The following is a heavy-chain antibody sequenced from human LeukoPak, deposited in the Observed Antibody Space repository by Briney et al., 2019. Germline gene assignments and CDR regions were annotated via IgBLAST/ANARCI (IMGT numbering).Heavy chain of an antibody. Sequence: GGSLRLSCAASGFTFSSYAMSWVRQAPGKGLGWVSAISGSGGSTYYADSVKGRFTISRDNSKNTLYLQMNSLRAEDTAVYYCAKSEAGGYDLANRFDPWGQGTLVTVSS. CDR1: GFTFSSYA. D-gene: IGHD5-12*01. J-gene: IGHJ5*02. CDR2: ISGSGGST. V-gene: IGHV3-23*01. CDR3: AKSEAGGYDLANRFDP.